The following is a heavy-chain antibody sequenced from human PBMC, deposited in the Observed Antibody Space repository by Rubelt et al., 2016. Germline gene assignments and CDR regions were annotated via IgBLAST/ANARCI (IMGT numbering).Heavy chain of an antibody. V-gene: IGHV3-7*03. CDR3: ARDSHSFDP. CDR1: GGSISSSSYY. CDR2: INQDGSLI. J-gene: IGHJ5*02. Sequence: LQLQESGPGLVKPSETLSPTCTVSGGSISSSSYYWGWIRQPPGKGLEWVANINQDGSLINYVDSVKGRFIISRDNAKNSLSLQRNGLGVEDTAMYYCARDSHSFDPWGQGTLVTVSS. D-gene: IGHD3-3*02.